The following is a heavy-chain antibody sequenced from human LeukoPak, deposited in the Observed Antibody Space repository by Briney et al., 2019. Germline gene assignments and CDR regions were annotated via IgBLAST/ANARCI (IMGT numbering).Heavy chain of an antibody. CDR3: VKDQVGGRRWYYFDY. Sequence: GGSLRLSCAASGFTFSSYAMSWVRQAPGKGLEWVSGISDSGGITYYADSVKGRSTISRDKSKNTLYLQMNSLRAEDTAVYFCVKDQVGGRRWYYFDYWGQGTLVTVSS. CDR1: GFTFSSYA. V-gene: IGHV3-23*01. D-gene: IGHD3-10*01. J-gene: IGHJ4*02. CDR2: ISDSGGIT.